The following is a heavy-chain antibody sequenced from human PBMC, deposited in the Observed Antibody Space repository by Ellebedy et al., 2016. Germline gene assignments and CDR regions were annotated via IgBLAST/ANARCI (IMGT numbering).Heavy chain of an antibody. CDR3: AKEGDPLGSGTGPRWFDS. D-gene: IGHD3-10*01. CDR1: GFSFAYYA. Sequence: GGSLRVSXVVSGFSFAYYAVDWVRQAPDKGLEWVAVLSYDGRNRVYRESVKGRFSISRDDSRDTLFLHMGSLRPDDTAVYYCAKEGDPLGSGTGPRWFDSWGQGSLVTVSS. J-gene: IGHJ5*01. CDR2: LSYDGRNR. V-gene: IGHV3-30*04.